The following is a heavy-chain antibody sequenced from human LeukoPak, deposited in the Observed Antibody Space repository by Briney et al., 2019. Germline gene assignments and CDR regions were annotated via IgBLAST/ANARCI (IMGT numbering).Heavy chain of an antibody. CDR3: ARDLSASLRYFGGGYMDV. D-gene: IGHD3-9*01. V-gene: IGHV3-66*02. CDR1: GFTVSSNY. J-gene: IGHJ6*03. Sequence: GGYLRLSCAASGFTVSSNYMSWVRQAPGKGLEWVSDIYSGGSTYDEEFVEGRFTISRDNSTKTFNLQMNRLRAEDTAVYYCARDLSASLRYFGGGYMDVWGKGTTVTVSS. CDR2: IYSGGST.